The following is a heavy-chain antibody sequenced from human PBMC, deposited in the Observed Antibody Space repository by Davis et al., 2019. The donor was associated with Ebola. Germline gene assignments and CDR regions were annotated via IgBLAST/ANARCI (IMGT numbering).Heavy chain of an antibody. V-gene: IGHV4-39*01. J-gene: IGHJ5*02. CDR2: IYYSGST. CDR1: GGSISSSSYY. D-gene: IGHD3-3*01. CDR3: ARRILLEWLLSNWFDP. Sequence: PSETLSLTCTVSGGSISSSSYYWGWIRQPPGKGLEWIGSIYYSGSTYYNPSPKSRVTISVDTSKNQFSLKLSSVTAADTAVYYCARRILLEWLLSNWFDPWGQGTLVTVSS.